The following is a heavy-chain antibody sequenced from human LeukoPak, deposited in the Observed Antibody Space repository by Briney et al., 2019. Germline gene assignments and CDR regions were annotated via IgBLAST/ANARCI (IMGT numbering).Heavy chain of an antibody. V-gene: IGHV1-24*01. D-gene: IGHD2-15*01. CDR1: GYTLTELS. Sequence: ASVKVSCKVSGYTLTELSMHWVRQAPGKGLEWMGGFDPEDGETIYAQKFQGRVTMTEDTSTDTAYMELSSLRSEDTAVYYCATTYYCSGGSCYSNWFDPWGRGTLVTVSS. CDR3: ATTYYCSGGSCYSNWFDP. CDR2: FDPEDGET. J-gene: IGHJ5*02.